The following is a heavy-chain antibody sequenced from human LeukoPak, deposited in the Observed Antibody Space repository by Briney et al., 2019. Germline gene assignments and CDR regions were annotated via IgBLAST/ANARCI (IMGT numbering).Heavy chain of an antibody. V-gene: IGHV4-4*02. D-gene: IGHD2-15*01. CDR2: ISHSGST. CDR3: ARILYHCSGGSCYREYFDY. J-gene: IGHJ4*02. CDR1: GASISSSNW. Sequence: PSETLSLTCAVSGASISSSNWWTWVRQPPGKGLEWTGEISHSGSTNYNPSLKSRVTISVDKSKNQFSLKLSSVTAADTAVYYCARILYHCSGGSCYREYFDYWGQGTLVTVSS.